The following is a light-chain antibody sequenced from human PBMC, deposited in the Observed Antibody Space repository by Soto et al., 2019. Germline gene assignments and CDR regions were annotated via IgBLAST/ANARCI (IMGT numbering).Light chain of an antibody. CDR3: QEYSSYTWT. Sequence: DIQMTQSPSTLSASVGDRVTITCRASQSISNWLAWYQQKAGKVPKLLIYDASTLASGVPSRFSGSGSGTELTITISSLQPDDFATFYCQEYSSYTWTFGHGTKVDIK. CDR2: DAS. V-gene: IGKV1-5*01. CDR1: QSISNW. J-gene: IGKJ1*01.